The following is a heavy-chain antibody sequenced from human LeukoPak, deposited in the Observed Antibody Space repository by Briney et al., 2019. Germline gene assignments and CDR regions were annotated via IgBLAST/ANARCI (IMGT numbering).Heavy chain of an antibody. CDR3: ARSRPTVGGFDY. D-gene: IGHD3-3*01. V-gene: IGHV4-59*01. CDR1: GGSISSYY. J-gene: IGHJ4*02. Sequence: ASETLSLTCTVSGGSISSYYWNWIRQPPGKGLEWIGYLYYSGTTNYNPSLKSRVTISVDTSKNQFSLKLSSVTAADTAVYYCARSRPTVGGFDYWGQGTLVTVSS. CDR2: LYYSGTT.